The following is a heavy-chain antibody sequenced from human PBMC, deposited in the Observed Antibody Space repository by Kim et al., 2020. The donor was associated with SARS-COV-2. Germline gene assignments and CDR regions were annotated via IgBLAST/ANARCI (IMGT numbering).Heavy chain of an antibody. V-gene: IGHV3-9*01. CDR2: I. Sequence: IGYADSVKGRFTIARDNAKNSLYLQMNSLRAEDTALYYCAKVGSTDYSACWGQGTLVTVAS. J-gene: IGHJ4*02. CDR3: AKVGSTDYSAC. D-gene: IGHD3-22*01.